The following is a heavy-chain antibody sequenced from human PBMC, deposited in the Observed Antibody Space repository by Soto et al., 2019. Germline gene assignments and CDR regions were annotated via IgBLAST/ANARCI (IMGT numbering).Heavy chain of an antibody. V-gene: IGHV3-9*01. CDR3: AKALDSMVRGTPDY. D-gene: IGHD3-10*01. Sequence: GGSLRLSCAASGFTFDDYAMHWVRQAPGKGLEWVSGISWNSGSIGYADSVKGRFTISRDNAKNSLYLQMNSLRAEDTALYYCAKALDSMVRGTPDYGGQGTLVTVSS. J-gene: IGHJ4*02. CDR1: GFTFDDYA. CDR2: ISWNSGSI.